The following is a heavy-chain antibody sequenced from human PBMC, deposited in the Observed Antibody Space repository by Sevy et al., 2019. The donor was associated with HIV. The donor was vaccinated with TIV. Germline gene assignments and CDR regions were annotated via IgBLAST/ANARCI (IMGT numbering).Heavy chain of an antibody. CDR3: ASDTSSGYPDAFDI. CDR1: GFTFSSYS. D-gene: IGHD3-22*01. J-gene: IGHJ3*02. CDR2: ISSSSSYI. V-gene: IGHV3-21*01. Sequence: GGSLRLSCAASGFTFSSYSMNWVRQAPGKGLEWVSSISSSSSYIYYGASVKGRFTISRDNAKNSLYLQMNGLRAEDTAVYYCASDTSSGYPDAFDIWGQGTMVTVSS.